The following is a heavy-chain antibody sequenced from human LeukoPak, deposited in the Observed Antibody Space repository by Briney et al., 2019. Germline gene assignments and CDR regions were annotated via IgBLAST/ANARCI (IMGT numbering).Heavy chain of an antibody. D-gene: IGHD6-19*01. CDR2: ISYDGSNK. CDR3: ARDSSGWYHWDY. CDR1: GFTFSSYA. Sequence: PGGSLRLSCAASGFTFSSYAMHWVRQAPGKGLEWVAVISYDGSNKYYADSVKGRFTISRDNSKNTLYQQMNSLRAEDTAVYYCARDSSGWYHWDYWGQGTLVTVSS. V-gene: IGHV3-30*01. J-gene: IGHJ4*02.